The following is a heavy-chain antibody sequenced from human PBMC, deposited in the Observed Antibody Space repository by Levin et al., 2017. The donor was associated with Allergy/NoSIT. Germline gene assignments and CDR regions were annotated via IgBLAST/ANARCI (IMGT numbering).Heavy chain of an antibody. CDR3: ARDMYTTGWAYYYAMDV. CDR1: GFTFSSYS. J-gene: IGHJ6*02. D-gene: IGHD5/OR15-5a*01. V-gene: IGHV3-48*02. Sequence: GESLKISCVASGFTFSSYSMNWVRQAPGKGLEWISYIDSATTAIYYADSVEGRFTISRDNAQNSLYLQMNSLRDEDMAVYYCARDMYTTGWAYYYAMDVWGQGTSVTVSS. CDR2: IDSATTAI.